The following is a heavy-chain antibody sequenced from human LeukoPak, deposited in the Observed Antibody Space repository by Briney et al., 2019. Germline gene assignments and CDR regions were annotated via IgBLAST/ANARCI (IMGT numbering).Heavy chain of an antibody. V-gene: IGHV1-69*13. D-gene: IGHD3-22*01. CDR2: ITPIFGTA. J-gene: IGHJ4*02. CDR1: GGTFSMFT. Sequence: ASVKVSCKASGGTFSMFTISWVRQAPGQGFEWMGGITPIFGTANFAQKFQGRVSITADESTSTAFMELSSLRSEDTAVYYCAREWGLESSGYYYAYWGQGTLVTVSS. CDR3: AREWGLESSGYYYAY.